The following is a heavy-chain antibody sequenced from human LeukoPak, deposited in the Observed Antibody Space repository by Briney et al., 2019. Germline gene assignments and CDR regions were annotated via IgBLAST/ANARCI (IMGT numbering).Heavy chain of an antibody. V-gene: IGHV4-59*01. D-gene: IGHD6-19*01. CDR3: ATLTHSGWYFWFDP. CDR2: IYYSGST. Sequence: PSETLSLTCTVSGGSISSYYWSWIRQPPGKGLEWIGYIYYSGSTNYNPSLKSRVTISVDTSKNQFSLKLSSVTAADTAVYYCATLTHSGWYFWFDPWGQGTLVTVSS. CDR1: GGSISSYY. J-gene: IGHJ5*02.